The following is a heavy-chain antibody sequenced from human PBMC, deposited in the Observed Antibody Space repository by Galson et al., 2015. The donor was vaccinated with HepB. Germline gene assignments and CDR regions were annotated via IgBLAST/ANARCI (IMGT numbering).Heavy chain of an antibody. Sequence: SVKVSCKASGYTFTSYYMHWVRQAPGQGLEWMGIINPSGGSTSYAQKFQGRVTMTRDTSTSTVYMELSSLRSEDTAVYYCARDVSGSYYDWSWYYYYYMDVWGKGTTVTVSS. V-gene: IGHV1-46*03. CDR3: ARDVSGSYYDWSWYYYYYMDV. CDR1: GYTFTSYY. J-gene: IGHJ6*03. CDR2: INPSGGST. D-gene: IGHD1-26*01.